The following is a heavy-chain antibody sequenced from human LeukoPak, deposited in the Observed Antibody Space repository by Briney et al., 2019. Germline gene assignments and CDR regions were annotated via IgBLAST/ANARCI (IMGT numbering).Heavy chain of an antibody. D-gene: IGHD6-13*01. CDR2: IYSGGST. V-gene: IGHV3-53*04. CDR1: GFTVSSNY. J-gene: IGHJ4*02. CDR3: ASTLKTYSSSWYQDWDY. Sequence: GGSLRRSCAASGFTVSSNYMSWVRQAPGKGLEWVSVIYSGGSTYYADSVKGRFTISRHNSKNTLYLQMNSLRAEDTAVYYCASTLKTYSSSWYQDWDYWGQGTLVTVSS.